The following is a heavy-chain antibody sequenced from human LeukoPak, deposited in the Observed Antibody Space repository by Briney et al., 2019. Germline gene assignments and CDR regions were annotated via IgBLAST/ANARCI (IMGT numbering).Heavy chain of an antibody. D-gene: IGHD2-15*01. J-gene: IGHJ4*02. V-gene: IGHV3-9*01. CDR3: ARRSERGPFDY. CDR2: ISWNSDSV. Sequence: GGSLRLSCAALGFTFDDSAMHWVRQAPGKGLEGVSGISWNSDSVVYADSVKGRFTISRDNAKNSLYLQMNSLRAEDTALYYCARRSERGPFDYWGQGTLVTVSS. CDR1: GFTFDDSA.